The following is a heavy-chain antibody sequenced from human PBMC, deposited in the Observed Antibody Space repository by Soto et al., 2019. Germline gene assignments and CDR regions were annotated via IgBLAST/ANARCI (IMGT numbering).Heavy chain of an antibody. CDR1: GGSISSYY. J-gene: IGHJ6*02. D-gene: IGHD3-3*01. CDR2: IYYSGST. CDR3: ARDLYYDFWSGYSSGMDV. Sequence: PSETLSLTCTVSGGSISSYYCSWIRQPPGKGLEWIGYIYYSGSTNYNPSLKSRVTISVDTSKNQFSLKLSSVTTADTAVYYCARDLYYDFWSGYSSGMDVWGQGTTVTVSS. V-gene: IGHV4-59*01.